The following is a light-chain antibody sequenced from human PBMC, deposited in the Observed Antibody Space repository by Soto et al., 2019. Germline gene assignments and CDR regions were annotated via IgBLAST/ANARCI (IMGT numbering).Light chain of an antibody. CDR1: QDISNY. CDR2: DAS. J-gene: IGKJ2*01. Sequence: DIQMTQSPSSLSASVGDRVTITCQASQDISNYLNWYQQKPGKPPKLLIYDASNLETGVPSRFSGSGSGTEFTFTITSLQPEDVATYYCQQYEIVVPTFGQGTKVEIK. V-gene: IGKV1-33*01. CDR3: QQYEIVVPT.